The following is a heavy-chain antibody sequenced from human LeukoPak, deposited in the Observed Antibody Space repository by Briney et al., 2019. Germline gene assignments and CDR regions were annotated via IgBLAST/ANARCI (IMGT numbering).Heavy chain of an antibody. CDR1: GFTFSRYA. CDR3: AKGYTSGWFPWFDP. D-gene: IGHD6-19*01. CDR2: ISGSGDST. Sequence: GGSVRLSCAASGFTFSRYAMSWIRQAPGKGLEWVSGISGSGDSTYNADSVKGRFSISRDNSKNTMYLQMNSLRAEDTAVYYCAKGYTSGWFPWFDPWGQGTLVTVSS. V-gene: IGHV3-23*01. J-gene: IGHJ5*02.